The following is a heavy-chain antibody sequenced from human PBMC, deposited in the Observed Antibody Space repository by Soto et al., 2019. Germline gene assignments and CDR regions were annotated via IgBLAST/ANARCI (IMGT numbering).Heavy chain of an antibody. V-gene: IGHV3-33*01. CDR2: IWYDGSNK. CDR1: GFTFSGYG. Sequence: PGGSLRLSCAASGFTFSGYGMHWVRQAPGKGLEWVAVIWYDGSNKYYADSVKGRFTISRDNSKNTLYLQMNSLRAEDTAVYYCARGRFSGSYGDYWGQGTLVTVSS. CDR3: ARGRFSGSYGDY. J-gene: IGHJ4*02. D-gene: IGHD1-26*01.